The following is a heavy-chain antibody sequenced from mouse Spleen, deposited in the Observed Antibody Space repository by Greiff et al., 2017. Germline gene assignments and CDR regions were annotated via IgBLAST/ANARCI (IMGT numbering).Heavy chain of an antibody. CDR1: GFSLTSYG. CDR3: AKNYEGQSTMITTGFAY. D-gene: IGHD2-4*01. V-gene: IGHV2-5*01. CDR2: IWRGGST. Sequence: QVQLQQSGPGLVQPSQSLSITCTVSGFSLTSYGVHWVRQSPGKGLEWLGVIWRGGSTDYNAAFMSRLSITKDNSKSQVFFKMNSLQADDTAIYYCAKNYEGQSTMITTGFAYWGQGTLVTVSA. J-gene: IGHJ3*01.